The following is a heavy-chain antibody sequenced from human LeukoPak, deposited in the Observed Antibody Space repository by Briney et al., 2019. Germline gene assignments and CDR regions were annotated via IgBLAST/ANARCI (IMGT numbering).Heavy chain of an antibody. CDR1: GFRFSDYW. D-gene: IGHD3-10*02. CDR3: AELGLTMIGGV. J-gene: IGHJ6*04. Sequence: AGSLRLSCAACGFRFSDYWMNWVRQAPGKGLEWVSYISSSGSTIYYADSVKGRFTISRDNAKNSLYLQMNSLRAEDTAVYYCAELGLTMIGGVWGKGTTVTISS. V-gene: IGHV3-48*04. CDR2: ISSSGSTI.